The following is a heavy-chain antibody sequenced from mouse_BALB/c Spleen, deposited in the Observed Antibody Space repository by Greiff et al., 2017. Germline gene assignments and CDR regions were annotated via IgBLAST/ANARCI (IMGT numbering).Heavy chain of an antibody. CDR1: GYSITSGYY. V-gene: IGHV3-6*02. J-gene: IGHJ3*01. CDR3: DRGEIYYYSNWFAY. D-gene: IGHD1-1*01. Sequence: EVKLLESGPGLVKPSQSLSLTCSVTGYSITSGYYWNWIRQFSGNKLEWMGYISYDGSYNYNPLLKNRISITRDTSKNQFFLKLNSVTTEDTATYYLDRGEIYYYSNWFAYWGQGTLVTVSA. CDR2: ISYDGSY.